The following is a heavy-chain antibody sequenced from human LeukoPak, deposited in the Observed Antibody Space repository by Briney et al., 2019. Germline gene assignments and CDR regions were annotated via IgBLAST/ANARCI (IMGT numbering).Heavy chain of an antibody. J-gene: IGHJ4*02. CDR3: ARVQLDCISTSCYLFDY. Sequence: SQTLSLTCTVSGGSISSDYYYWIWIAQPPGKGLEWFGCIYDSASNYSNPSMKSRVTISADTSKKQFSPKMSSVTAAETAVYYCARVQLDCISTSCYLFDYWGQGTLVTVSS. CDR2: IYDSASN. CDR1: GGSISSDYYY. V-gene: IGHV4-30-4*08. D-gene: IGHD2-2*01.